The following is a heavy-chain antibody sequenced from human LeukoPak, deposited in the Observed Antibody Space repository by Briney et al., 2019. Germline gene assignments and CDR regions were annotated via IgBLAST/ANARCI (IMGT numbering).Heavy chain of an antibody. CDR3: ARDRSVLLWFGELLSLDY. V-gene: IGHV1-18*01. Sequence: ASVKVSCKASGYTFTSYGISWVRQAPRQGLEWMGWISAYNGNTNDAQKLQGRVTMTTDTSTSTAYMELRSLRSDDTAVYYCARDRSVLLWFGELLSLDYWGQGTLVTVSS. CDR1: GYTFTSYG. CDR2: ISAYNGNT. D-gene: IGHD3-10*01. J-gene: IGHJ4*02.